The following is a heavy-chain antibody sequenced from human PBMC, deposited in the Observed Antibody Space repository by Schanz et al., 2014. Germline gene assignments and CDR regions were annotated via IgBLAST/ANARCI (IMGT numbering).Heavy chain of an antibody. CDR2: ISGSGGST. D-gene: IGHD6-13*01. V-gene: IGHV3-23*01. Sequence: EVQLLESGGGLVQPGGSLRLSCAASGFTFSSYAMSWVRQAPGKGLEWVSAISGSGGSTYYADPVKGRFTLSRDNSKNTLYLQMNSLRAGDAAVYYCARGLIAAAGGAFDYWGQGTLVAVSA. J-gene: IGHJ4*02. CDR1: GFTFSSYA. CDR3: ARGLIAAAGGAFDY.